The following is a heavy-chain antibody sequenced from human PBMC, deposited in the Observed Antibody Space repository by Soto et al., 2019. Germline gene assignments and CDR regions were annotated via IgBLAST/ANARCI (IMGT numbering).Heavy chain of an antibody. J-gene: IGHJ6*02. D-gene: IGHD6-6*01. CDR2: IYPGDSDT. V-gene: IGHV5-51*01. CDR3: ARHYSSSSVGYSYGMDV. CDR1: GYSFTSYW. Sequence: GESLKISCKGSGYSFTSYWIGWVRQMPGKGLEWMGIIYPGDSDTRYSPSFQGQVTISADKSISTAYLQWSSLKASDTAMYYCARHYSSSSVGYSYGMDVWGQGTTVTVSS.